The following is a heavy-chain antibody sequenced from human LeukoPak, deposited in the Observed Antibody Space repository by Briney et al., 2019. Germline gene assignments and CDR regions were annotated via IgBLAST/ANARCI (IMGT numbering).Heavy chain of an antibody. J-gene: IGHJ4*02. Sequence: PGGSLRLSCAASGFTFSSYWMSWVRQAPGKGLEGVANIKHDGREKYYVDSVKGRFTISRDNTKNSLDLQMNSLRAEDTAVYYCARVGRDGYNSDYWGQGTLVTVSS. CDR3: ARVGRDGYNSDY. CDR2: IKHDGREK. D-gene: IGHD5-12*01. V-gene: IGHV3-7*01. CDR1: GFTFSSYW.